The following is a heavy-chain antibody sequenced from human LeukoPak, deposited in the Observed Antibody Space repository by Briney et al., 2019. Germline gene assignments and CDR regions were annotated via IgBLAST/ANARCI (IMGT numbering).Heavy chain of an antibody. CDR2: INHSGST. V-gene: IGHV4-34*09. D-gene: IGHD2-15*01. CDR1: GGSFSGYY. J-gene: IGHJ4*02. Sequence: SETLSLTCAVYGGSFSGYYWSWIRQPPGKGLEWIGEINHSGSTNYNPSLKSRLTISVDTSKNQFSLKLSSVTAADTAVYYCARGYCSGGSCYVDSWGQGTLVTVSS. CDR3: ARGYCSGGSCYVDS.